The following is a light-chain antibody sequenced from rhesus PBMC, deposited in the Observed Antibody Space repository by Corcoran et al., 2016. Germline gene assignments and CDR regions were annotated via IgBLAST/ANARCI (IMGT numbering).Light chain of an antibody. Sequence: IQMTQSPSSLSASGGDTVTITCRASQGISSYLAWYQQKPGKALKLLIDKASTLQSGVPSRFGGSGSWTDFTLTIRSLQPEDFATYYCPHHNTYPLTFGGGTKVEIK. CDR3: PHHNTYPLT. V-gene: IGKV1-25*01. J-gene: IGKJ4*01. CDR1: QGISSY. CDR2: KAS.